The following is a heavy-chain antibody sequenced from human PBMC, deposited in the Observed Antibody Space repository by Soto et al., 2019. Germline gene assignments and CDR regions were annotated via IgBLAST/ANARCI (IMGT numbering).Heavy chain of an antibody. CDR2: IYHSGTI. D-gene: IGHD2-2*01. CDR1: CASISSHRW. Sequence: QVQLQESGPGLVRASGTLSLTCAVSCASISSHRWWSWVRQPPGKGLEWIGAIYHSGTINYNPSLRRRATISVDKSKSKFSLNWNSVTAADTAVYYCAKVGSYCSTTGCLYWYLDLWGRGTLVSVSS. CDR3: AKVGSYCSTTGCLYWYLDL. J-gene: IGHJ2*01. V-gene: IGHV4-4*02.